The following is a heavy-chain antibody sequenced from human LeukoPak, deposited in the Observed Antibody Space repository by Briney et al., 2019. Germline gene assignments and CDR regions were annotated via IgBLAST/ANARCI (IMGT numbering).Heavy chain of an antibody. CDR2: IIPIFGTA. CDR1: GGTFSSYA. V-gene: IGHV1-69*13. Sequence: GASVQVSCKASGGTFSSYAISWVRQAPGQGLEWMGGIIPIFGTANYAQKFQGRVTITADESTSTAYMELSSLRSEDTAVYYCAMRPDYDFWSGYWYWGQGTLVTVSS. CDR3: AMRPDYDFWSGYWY. J-gene: IGHJ4*02. D-gene: IGHD3-3*01.